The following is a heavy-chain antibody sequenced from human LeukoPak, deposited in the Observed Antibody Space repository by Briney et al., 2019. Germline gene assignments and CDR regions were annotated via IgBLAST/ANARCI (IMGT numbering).Heavy chain of an antibody. CDR3: ASSSRGYYYYYGMDV. Sequence: SETLSLTCTVSGGSISSGGYYWSWIRQPPGKGLEWIGEINHSGSTNYNPSLKSRVTISVDTSKNQFSLKLSSVTAADTAVYYCASSSRGYYYYYGMDVWGQGTTVTVSS. D-gene: IGHD5-12*01. CDR2: INHSGST. V-gene: IGHV4-39*07. J-gene: IGHJ6*02. CDR1: GGSISSGGYY.